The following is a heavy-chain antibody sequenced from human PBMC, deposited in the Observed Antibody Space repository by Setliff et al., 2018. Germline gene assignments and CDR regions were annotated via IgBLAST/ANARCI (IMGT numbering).Heavy chain of an antibody. J-gene: IGHJ4*02. CDR2: IFYSGRT. CDR3: ARLPNYVWGSPVDY. V-gene: IGHV4-39*01. CDR1: GASITNINYY. Sequence: SATLSLTCTVSGASITNINYYWGLIRQPPGKGLERIGSIFYSGRTFYNPSLKSRVTISVDTSKNQFSLTLSSVTAADTAVYYCARLPNYVWGSPVDYWGQGTLVTVSS. D-gene: IGHD3-16*01.